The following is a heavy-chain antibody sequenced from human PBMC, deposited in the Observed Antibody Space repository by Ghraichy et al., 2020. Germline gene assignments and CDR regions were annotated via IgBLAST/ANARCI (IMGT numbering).Heavy chain of an antibody. J-gene: IGHJ4*02. V-gene: IGHV3-74*01. Sequence: GGSLRLSCAGSGLTFTSYSMRWVRQVPGKGLMWVSRIKNDGTNITYADSVKGRFTISRDNAKNTLYLHMNSLRAEDTAIYFCAREEGVWSRPRLDYWGQGPVVTVSS. CDR3: AREEGVWSRPRLDY. D-gene: IGHD3-16*01. CDR2: IKNDGTNI. CDR1: GLTFTSYS.